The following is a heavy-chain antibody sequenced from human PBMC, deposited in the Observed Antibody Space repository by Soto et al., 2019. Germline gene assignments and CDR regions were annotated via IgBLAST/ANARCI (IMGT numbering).Heavy chain of an antibody. CDR2: IYHSGST. Sequence: SETLSLTCAVSGGSISSSNWWSWVRQPPGKGLEWIGEIYHSGSTNYNPSLKSRVTISVDKSKNQFSLKLSSVTAADTAVYYCARAAGYSGYDWLDYWGQGTLVTVSS. V-gene: IGHV4-4*02. CDR3: ARAAGYSGYDWLDY. CDR1: GGSISSSNW. D-gene: IGHD5-12*01. J-gene: IGHJ4*02.